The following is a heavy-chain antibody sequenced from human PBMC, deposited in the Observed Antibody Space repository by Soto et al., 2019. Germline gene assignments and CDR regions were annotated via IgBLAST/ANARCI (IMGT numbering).Heavy chain of an antibody. CDR3: AGDLGAVAGRFLAWFGP. J-gene: IGHJ5*02. CDR2: IIPILGIA. Sequence: QVQLVQSGAEVKKPGSSVKVSCKASGGTFSSYTISWVRQAPGQGLEWMGRIIPILGIANYAEKFQGRVTITADKSTGTAYMELSSLRAVDTAVYYCAGDLGAVAGRFLAWFGPGGQGTLVTVSS. CDR1: GGTFSSYT. V-gene: IGHV1-69*08. D-gene: IGHD6-19*01.